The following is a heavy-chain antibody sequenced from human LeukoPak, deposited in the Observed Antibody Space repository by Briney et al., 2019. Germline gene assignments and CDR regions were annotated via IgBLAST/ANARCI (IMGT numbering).Heavy chain of an antibody. D-gene: IGHD5-24*01. V-gene: IGHV4-59*12. CDR2: ISNYGNT. CDR3: ARKRDGYNDRPFDY. Sequence: PSETLSLTCTVSGGSISSYSWSWIRQPPGKGLEWIGYISNYGNTNYNPSLKSRVTISVDTSKNQFSLRLSSVTAADTAVYYCARKRDGYNDRPFDYWGLGTLVTVSS. CDR1: GGSISSYS. J-gene: IGHJ4*02.